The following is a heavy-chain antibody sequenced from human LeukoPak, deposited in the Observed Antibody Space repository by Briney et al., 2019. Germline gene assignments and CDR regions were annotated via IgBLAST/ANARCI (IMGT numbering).Heavy chain of an antibody. J-gene: IGHJ2*01. Sequence: GGSLRLSCAASGFTFSSYSMNWVRQAPGKGLEWVSSISSSSSYIYYADSVKGRFTISRDNAKNSLYLQMNSLRAEDTAVYYCARIPRGYSGYDPSWYFDLWGRGTLVTVSS. CDR1: GFTFSSYS. D-gene: IGHD5-12*01. CDR2: ISSSSSYI. CDR3: ARIPRGYSGYDPSWYFDL. V-gene: IGHV3-21*01.